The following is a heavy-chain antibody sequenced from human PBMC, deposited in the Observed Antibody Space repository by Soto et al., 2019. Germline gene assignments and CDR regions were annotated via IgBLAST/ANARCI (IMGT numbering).Heavy chain of an antibody. D-gene: IGHD3-22*01. CDR2: IDWHDDK. CDR1: GFSLTTSGMC. Sequence: GTGPTLVNPTQTLTLTCTFSGFSLTTSGMCVSWIRQPPGKALEWLALIDWHDDKYYSTSLKSRLTISKDTSKNQVVLTMTNMDPVDTATYYCARYYYDSDLGYAFDMWGQGTVVTVSS. CDR3: ARYYYDSDLGYAFDM. J-gene: IGHJ3*02. V-gene: IGHV2-70*01.